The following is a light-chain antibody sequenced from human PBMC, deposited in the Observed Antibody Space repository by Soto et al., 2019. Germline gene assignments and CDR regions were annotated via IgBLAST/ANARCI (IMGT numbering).Light chain of an antibody. CDR1: QSVANNY. V-gene: IGKV3-20*01. J-gene: IGKJ4*01. CDR3: EQYGSTPLT. Sequence: EIVLPQSPGTLSLSPGERATLSCRASQSVANNYLAWYQQKPGQAPRFLIYDASSRATGIPDRFSGSGSGTDFTLTISRLEPEEFAVYYCEQYGSTPLTFGGGTKVEIK. CDR2: DAS.